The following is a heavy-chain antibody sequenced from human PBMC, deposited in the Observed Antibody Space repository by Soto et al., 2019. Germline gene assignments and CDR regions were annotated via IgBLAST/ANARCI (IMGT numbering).Heavy chain of an antibody. D-gene: IGHD2-2*03. V-gene: IGHV3-30*18. CDR1: GFTFSSYG. Sequence: PGGSLRLSCAASGFTFSSYGMHWVRQAPGKGLEWVAVISYDGSNKYYADSVKGRFTISRDNSKNTLYLQMNSLRAEDTAVYYCAKDLHGSAYYYYGMDVWGLGTTVTVSS. J-gene: IGHJ6*02. CDR2: ISYDGSNK. CDR3: AKDLHGSAYYYYGMDV.